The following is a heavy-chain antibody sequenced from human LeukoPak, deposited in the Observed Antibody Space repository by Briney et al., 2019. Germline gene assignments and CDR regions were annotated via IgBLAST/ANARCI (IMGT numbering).Heavy chain of an antibody. D-gene: IGHD3-22*01. CDR2: MHYSGDT. CDR1: GGSISYGGYY. CDR3: ARRVPDGSAPGIAFDI. V-gene: IGHV4-31*03. Sequence: KSSETLSLTCTVSGGSISYGGYYWTWIRQHPGKGLEWIGYMHYSGDTHYNPSLKSRVTISVDTSKNHFSLKLSSVTAADTAMYFCARRVPDGSAPGIAFDIWGQGTMVTVSS. J-gene: IGHJ3*02.